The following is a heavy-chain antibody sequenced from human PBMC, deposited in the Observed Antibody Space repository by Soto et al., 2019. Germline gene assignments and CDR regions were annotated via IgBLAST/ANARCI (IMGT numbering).Heavy chain of an antibody. J-gene: IGHJ6*02. D-gene: IGHD6-19*01. CDR3: ARAGPEEQWLGYYYGMDV. CDR1: GGSISSYY. CDR2: IYYSGST. V-gene: IGHV4-59*01. Sequence: QVQLQESGPGLVKPSETLSLTCTVSGGSISSYYWSWIRQPPGKGLEWIGYIYYSGSTNYNPSLKSRVTISVDTSKNQFSLKLSSVTAADTAVYYCARAGPEEQWLGYYYGMDVWGQGTTVTVSS.